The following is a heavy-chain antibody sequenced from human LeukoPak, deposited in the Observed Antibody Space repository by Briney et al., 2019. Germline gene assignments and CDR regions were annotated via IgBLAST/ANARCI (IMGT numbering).Heavy chain of an antibody. J-gene: IGHJ4*02. CDR1: GGSISSGGYY. CDR2: IYYSGST. CDR3: ARVGYCSGGSCYFGTFDY. Sequence: SQTLSLTCTVSGGSISSGGYYWSWIRQHPGKGLEWIGYIYYSGSTYYNPSLKSRVTISVDTSKNQFSLKLSSVTAADTAVYYCARVGYCSGGSCYFGTFDYWGQGTLVTVSS. V-gene: IGHV4-31*03. D-gene: IGHD2-15*01.